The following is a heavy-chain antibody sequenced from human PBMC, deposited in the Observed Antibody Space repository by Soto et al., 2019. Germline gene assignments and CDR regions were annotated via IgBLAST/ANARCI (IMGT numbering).Heavy chain of an antibody. Sequence: PGGSLRLSCAASGFTFSIYAMTWARQAPGKGLEWVSTIGGSGGDTSYADFVRGQFTISRDNSRNTLYLQMNSLRAEDTAVYYCAKDAPGSGWLSHYWGKGTLVTVSS. CDR2: IGGSGGDT. J-gene: IGHJ4*02. CDR1: GFTFSIYA. V-gene: IGHV3-23*01. CDR3: AKDAPGSGWLSHY. D-gene: IGHD3-22*01.